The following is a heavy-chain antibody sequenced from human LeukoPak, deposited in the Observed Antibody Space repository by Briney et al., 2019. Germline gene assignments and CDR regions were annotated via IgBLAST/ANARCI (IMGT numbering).Heavy chain of an antibody. J-gene: IGHJ4*02. Sequence: ASVKVSCKASGYIFTGYYMHWVRQAPGQGLEWMGWINPNSGGTNYAQKFQGRVTMTRDTSISTAYMELSRLRSDDTAVYYCASLHTPKYYFDYWGQGTLVTVSS. CDR2: INPNSGGT. D-gene: IGHD4-11*01. V-gene: IGHV1-2*02. CDR1: GYIFTGYY. CDR3: ASLHTPKYYFDY.